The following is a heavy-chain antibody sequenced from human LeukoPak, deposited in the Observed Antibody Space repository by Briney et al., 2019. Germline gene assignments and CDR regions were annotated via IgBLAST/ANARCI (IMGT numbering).Heavy chain of an antibody. CDR2: IYYSGST. D-gene: IGHD7-27*01. V-gene: IGHV4-59*08. J-gene: IGHJ3*02. CDR3: ARVRLGAFDI. CDR1: GCSISSYY. Sequence: SETLSLTCTVSGCSISSYYWSWIRQPPGKGLEWIGYIYYSGSTNYDPSLKSRVTISVDTSKNQFSLKLSPVTAADTAVYYCARVRLGAFDIWGHGTMVTVSS.